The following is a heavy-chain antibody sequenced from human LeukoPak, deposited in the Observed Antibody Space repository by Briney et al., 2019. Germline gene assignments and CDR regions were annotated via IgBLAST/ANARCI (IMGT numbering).Heavy chain of an antibody. D-gene: IGHD2-21*02. CDR1: GGSISSSSYY. CDR2: IYYSGST. J-gene: IGHJ3*02. Sequence: SETLSLTCTVSGGSISSSSYYWGWIRQPPGKGLEWIGSIYYSGSTYYNPSLKSRVTISVDTSKNQFSLKLSSVTAADTAVYYCARDQYCGGDCYLGAFDIWGQGTMVTVSS. CDR3: ARDQYCGGDCYLGAFDI. V-gene: IGHV4-39*07.